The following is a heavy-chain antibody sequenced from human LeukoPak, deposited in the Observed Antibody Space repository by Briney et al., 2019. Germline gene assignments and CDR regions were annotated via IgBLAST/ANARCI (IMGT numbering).Heavy chain of an antibody. V-gene: IGHV3-23*01. D-gene: IGHD6-19*01. Sequence: GGSLRLSCAASGFTFSSYAMSWVRQAPGKGLEWVSAISGSGGSTYYADSVKGRFTISRDNSKNTLYLQMNSLRAEDTAVYCCAKLDSSGWDYFDYWGQGTLVTVSS. CDR2: ISGSGGST. J-gene: IGHJ4*02. CDR1: GFTFSSYA. CDR3: AKLDSSGWDYFDY.